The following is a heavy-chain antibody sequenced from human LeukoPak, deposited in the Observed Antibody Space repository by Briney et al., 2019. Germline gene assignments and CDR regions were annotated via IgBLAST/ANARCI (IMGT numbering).Heavy chain of an antibody. CDR1: GFTFGSYA. Sequence: GGSLRLSCAASGFTFGSYAMSWVRRAPGKGLEWVSGISASAGLTYYADSVKGRFTISRDNSKNTLYLQMNGLRAEDTAVYYCAKISGGSGSYYLYYFDSWGQGTLVTVSS. CDR3: AKISGGSGSYYLYYFDS. CDR2: ISASAGLT. J-gene: IGHJ4*02. V-gene: IGHV3-23*01. D-gene: IGHD3-10*01.